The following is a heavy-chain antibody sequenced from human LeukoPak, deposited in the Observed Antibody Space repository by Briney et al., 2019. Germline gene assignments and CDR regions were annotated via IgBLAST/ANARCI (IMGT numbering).Heavy chain of an antibody. CDR1: GGTFSSYA. Sequence: SVKVSCKASGGTFSSYAISWVRQAPGQGLEWMGGIIPIFGTANYAQKFQGRVTITADESTSTAYMELSSLRSEDTAVYYCARDANIAVAGTGDAFDIWGQGTMVTVSS. CDR3: ARDANIAVAGTGDAFDI. V-gene: IGHV1-69*01. CDR2: IIPIFGTA. D-gene: IGHD6-19*01. J-gene: IGHJ3*02.